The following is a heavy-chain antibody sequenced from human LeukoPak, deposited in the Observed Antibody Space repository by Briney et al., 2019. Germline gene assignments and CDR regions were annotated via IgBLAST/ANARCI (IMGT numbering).Heavy chain of an antibody. D-gene: IGHD1-14*01. CDR1: GGSISSYY. Sequence: PSETLSLTCAVYGGSISSYYWSWIRQPPGKGLEWIGYIYYSGSTNYNPSLKSRVTISVDTSKNQFSLKLSSVTAADTAVYYCARHQAFRNDAFDIWGQGTMVTVSS. CDR3: ARHQAFRNDAFDI. J-gene: IGHJ3*02. V-gene: IGHV4-59*08. CDR2: IYYSGST.